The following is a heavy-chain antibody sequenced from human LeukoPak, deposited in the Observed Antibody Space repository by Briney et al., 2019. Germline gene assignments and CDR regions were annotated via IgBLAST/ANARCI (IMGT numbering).Heavy chain of an antibody. CDR1: GGSFSGYY. CDR2: INHSGST. J-gene: IGHJ4*02. CDR3: ARGGYCSSTSCSGIDY. Sequence: PSETLSLTCAVYGGSFSGYYWSWIRQPPGKGLEWIGEINHSGSTNYNPSPKSRVTISVDTSKNQFSLKLSSVTAADTAVYYCARGGYCSSTSCSGIDYWGQGTLVTVSS. D-gene: IGHD2-2*01. V-gene: IGHV4-34*01.